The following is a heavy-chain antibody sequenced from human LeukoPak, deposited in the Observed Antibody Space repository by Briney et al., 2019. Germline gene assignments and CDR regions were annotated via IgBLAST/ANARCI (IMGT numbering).Heavy chain of an antibody. V-gene: IGHV3-30*03. J-gene: IGHJ3*02. D-gene: IGHD2-21*01. Sequence: GRPLRLSCAASGFTFSSYGMHWVRQAPGKGLEWVADIASDGSHTFHVESVKGRFTISRDNSKNTLYLQMNSLRAEDTAVYFCARERQDTILHSGDFDIWGQGTMVTVSS. CDR3: ARERQDTILHSGDFDI. CDR2: IASDGSHT. CDR1: GFTFSSYG.